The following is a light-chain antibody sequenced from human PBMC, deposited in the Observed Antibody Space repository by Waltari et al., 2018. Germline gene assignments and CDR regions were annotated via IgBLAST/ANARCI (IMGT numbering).Light chain of an antibody. J-gene: IGKJ1*01. Sequence: DIVMTQSPDSLAVSPGERATINCKPSQSLLSSADNRNYLAWYQQKPGQPPKLLISWASIRESGVPDRFSGSGSGTDFTLTISSLQAEDVAVYYCHQCYDLPTFGQGTKVEIK. CDR3: HQCYDLPT. CDR2: WAS. V-gene: IGKV4-1*01. CDR1: QSLLSSADNRNY.